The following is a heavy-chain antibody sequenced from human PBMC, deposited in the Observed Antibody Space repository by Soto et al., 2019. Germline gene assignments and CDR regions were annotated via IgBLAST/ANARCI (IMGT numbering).Heavy chain of an antibody. J-gene: IGHJ5*02. CDR1: GFSLSTTGVG. CDR3: AQRLRDYGWGRERANYFDP. D-gene: IGHD3-16*01. Sequence: KESGPTLVRPTQTLTLTCTFSGFSLSTTGVGVGWIRQPPGKALEWLALIYWDDDKRYSPSLKSRLTSPKDTSKNELILTMTNMDPVDTATYYCAQRLRDYGWGRERANYFDPWRQGTLVNVSS. V-gene: IGHV2-5*02. CDR2: IYWDDDK.